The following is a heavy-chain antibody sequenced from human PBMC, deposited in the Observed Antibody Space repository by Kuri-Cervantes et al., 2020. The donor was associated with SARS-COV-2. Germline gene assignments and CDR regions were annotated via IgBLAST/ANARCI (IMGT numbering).Heavy chain of an antibody. D-gene: IGHD3-9*01. CDR3: ARHYAFDRFHK. CDR2: IYDGEDT. V-gene: IGHV4-39*01. J-gene: IGHJ4*02. CDR1: GSTISSSTYY. Sequence: SETLSLTCTVSGSTISSSTYYWGWIRQSPGQGLEWLGSIYDGEDTYYSSSHKSRLSPTVDTTKNQFTLKLTSVTAADTAIYYCARHYAFDRFHKWGQGTQVTVSS.